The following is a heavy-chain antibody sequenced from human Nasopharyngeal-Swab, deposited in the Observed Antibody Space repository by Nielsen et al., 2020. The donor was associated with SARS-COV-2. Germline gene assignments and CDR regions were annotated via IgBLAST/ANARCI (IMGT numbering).Heavy chain of an antibody. D-gene: IGHD3-22*01. CDR3: ARDLYISGYYYPGMDV. V-gene: IGHV3-48*02. J-gene: IGHJ6*02. CDR2: ISSSSSTI. Sequence: GGSLRLSCAASGFTFSSYSMNWVRQAQGKGLEWVSYISSSSSTIYYADSVKGRFTISRDNAKNSLYLQMNSLRDEDTAVYYCARDLYISGYYYPGMDVWGQGTTVTVSS. CDR1: GFTFSSYS.